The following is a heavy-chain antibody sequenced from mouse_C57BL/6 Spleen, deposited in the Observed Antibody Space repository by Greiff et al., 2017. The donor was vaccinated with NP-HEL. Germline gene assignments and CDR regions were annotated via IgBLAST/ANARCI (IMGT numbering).Heavy chain of an antibody. V-gene: IGHV1-50*01. Sequence: VQLQQSGAELVKPGASVKLSCKASGYTFTSYWMQWVNQRPGQGLEWIGEIDPSDSYTNYNQKFKGKATLTVDTSSSTAYMQLSSLTSEDSAVYYCARRGNYVPYYAMDYWGQGTSVTVSS. D-gene: IGHD2-1*01. CDR1: GYTFTSYW. CDR2: IDPSDSYT. J-gene: IGHJ4*01. CDR3: ARRGNYVPYYAMDY.